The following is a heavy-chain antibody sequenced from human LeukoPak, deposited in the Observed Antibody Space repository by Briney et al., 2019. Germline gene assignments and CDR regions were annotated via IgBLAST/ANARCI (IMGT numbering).Heavy chain of an antibody. V-gene: IGHV1-18*01. D-gene: IGHD2-15*01. Sequence: SVNLSCKASGYTFTSYGISWVRQAPGQGLEWMGWISAYNGNTNYPQKLQGRVTMTTDTSTSTAYMELRSLRSDNTAVYYCARDQARIVAVVASEFLDYWGQGTLVTVSS. J-gene: IGHJ4*02. CDR1: GYTFTSYG. CDR2: ISAYNGNT. CDR3: ARDQARIVAVVASEFLDY.